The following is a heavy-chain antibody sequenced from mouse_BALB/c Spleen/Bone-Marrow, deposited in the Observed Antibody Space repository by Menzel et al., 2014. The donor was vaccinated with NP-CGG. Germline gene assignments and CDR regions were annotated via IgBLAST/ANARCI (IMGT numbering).Heavy chain of an antibody. CDR1: GFTFTDYY. J-gene: IGHJ4*01. V-gene: IGHV7-3*02. CDR2: IRNKAYGYTT. CDR3: ARFPMDY. Sequence: EVKLVESGGGLVQPGGSLRLSCTTSGFTFTDYYMSWVRQPPGKALEWLAFIRNKAYGYTTEYSASVRGRFTISRDNSQSILYLQMNTLRAEDSATYYCARFPMDYWGQGTSVIVSS.